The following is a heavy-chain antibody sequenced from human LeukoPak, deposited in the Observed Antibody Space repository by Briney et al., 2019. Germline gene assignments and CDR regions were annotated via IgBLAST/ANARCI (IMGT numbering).Heavy chain of an antibody. J-gene: IGHJ4*02. V-gene: IGHV3-53*01. CDR2: LYSDDNT. CDR1: GFTVITND. D-gene: IGHD1-14*01. CDR3: ARGVEPLAANTLAY. Sequence: GGSLRLSCSASGFTVITNDMTWVRQAPGKGLEWVSVLYSDDNTKYADSVQGQFTISRDNSKNTLYLEMNSLSPDDTAVYYCARGVEPLAANTLAYWGQGTLVTVSS.